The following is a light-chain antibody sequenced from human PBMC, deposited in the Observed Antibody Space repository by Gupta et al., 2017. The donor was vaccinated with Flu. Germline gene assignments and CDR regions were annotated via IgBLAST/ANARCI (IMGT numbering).Light chain of an antibody. CDR1: SSNIGAGYD. CDR3: QSYDTTLSAVV. J-gene: IGLJ2*01. CDR2: VNT. Sequence: SSNIGAGYDVHWYQQFPGTAPKLLSYVNTNRPSGVPDRFSGAKSGASASLAITGLHVEDEADYYCQSYDTTLSAVVFGGGTKLTVL. V-gene: IGLV1-40*03.